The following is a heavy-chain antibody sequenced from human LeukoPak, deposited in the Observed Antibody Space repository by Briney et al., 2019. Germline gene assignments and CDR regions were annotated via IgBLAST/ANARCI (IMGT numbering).Heavy chain of an antibody. CDR1: GGTFSSYG. Sequence: ASVKVSCKASGGTFSSYGIIWVRQAPGQGLEWMGGIIPIFGKANYAQKFQGRVTITADESTSTAYMELSSLRSEDTAVYYCARSRRVRYCSNISCYAGFFEYWGQGTLVTVSS. CDR2: IIPIFGKA. D-gene: IGHD2-2*01. V-gene: IGHV1-69*13. CDR3: ARSRRVRYCSNISCYAGFFEY. J-gene: IGHJ4*02.